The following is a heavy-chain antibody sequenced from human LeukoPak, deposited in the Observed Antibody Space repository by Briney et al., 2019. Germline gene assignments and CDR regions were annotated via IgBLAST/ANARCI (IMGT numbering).Heavy chain of an antibody. CDR3: AREGDDYNVSGYFSN. CDR2: INPNSGGT. V-gene: IGHV1-2*02. Sequence: GASVKVSCKASGYTFTGYYMHWVRQAPGQGLEWMGWINPNSGGTNYAQKFQGRVTVTRDTSISTACMELSSLTSDDTAVYYCAREGDDYNVSGYFSNWGQGTLVTVSS. J-gene: IGHJ4*02. D-gene: IGHD3-22*01. CDR1: GYTFTGYY.